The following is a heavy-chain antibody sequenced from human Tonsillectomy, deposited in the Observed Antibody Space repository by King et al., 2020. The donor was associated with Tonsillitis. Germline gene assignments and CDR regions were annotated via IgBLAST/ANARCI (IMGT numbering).Heavy chain of an antibody. Sequence: VQLVESGGGLVQPGGSLRLSCAASGFTFSSYAMSWVRQAPGKGLEWVSAISGSGGSTYYADSVKGRFTISRDNSKNTLYLQMNSLRAEDTAVYYCAKGDYGDSYYYYGMDFWGQGTTVTVSS. CDR1: GFTFSSYA. CDR2: ISGSGGST. D-gene: IGHD4-17*01. CDR3: AKGDYGDSYYYYGMDF. V-gene: IGHV3-23*04. J-gene: IGHJ6*02.